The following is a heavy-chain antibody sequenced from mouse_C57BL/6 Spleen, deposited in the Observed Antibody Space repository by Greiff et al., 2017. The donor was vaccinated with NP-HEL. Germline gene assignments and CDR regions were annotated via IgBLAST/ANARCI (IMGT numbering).Heavy chain of an antibody. CDR3: ARADGSSQYYFDY. J-gene: IGHJ2*01. Sequence: EVQLQESGAELVRPGASVKLSCTASGFNIKDDYMHWVKQRPEQGLEWIGWIDPENGDTEYASKFQGKATITADTSSNTAYLQLSSLTSEDTAVYYCARADGSSQYYFDYWGQGTTLTVSS. CDR1: GFNIKDDY. D-gene: IGHD1-1*01. V-gene: IGHV14-4*01. CDR2: IDPENGDT.